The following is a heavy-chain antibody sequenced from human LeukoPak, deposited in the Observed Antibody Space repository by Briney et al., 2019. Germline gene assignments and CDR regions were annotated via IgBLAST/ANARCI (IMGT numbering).Heavy chain of an antibody. Sequence: GASVKVSCKASGYTFTSYYMHWVRQAPGQGLEWMGIINPSGGSTSYAQKFQGRVTMTRDTSTSTVYMELSSLRSEDTAVYYCASEIEVWSGYDHDAFDIWGQGTMVTVSS. CDR3: ASEIEVWSGYDHDAFDI. D-gene: IGHD5-12*01. CDR1: GYTFTSYY. CDR2: INPSGGST. J-gene: IGHJ3*02. V-gene: IGHV1-46*01.